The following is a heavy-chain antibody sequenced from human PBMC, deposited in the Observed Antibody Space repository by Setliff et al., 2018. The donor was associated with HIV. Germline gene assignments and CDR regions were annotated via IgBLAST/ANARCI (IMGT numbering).Heavy chain of an antibody. CDR3: AQMSISASVYFDY. CDR2: ISIYNQKT. Sequence: ASVKVSCKTTGYNFARYGISWLRQAPGQGLEWMGWISIYNQKTNFAEKFQGRVSMTTDTPTSTVYMELRSLTSTDTAVYYCAQMSISASVYFDYWGQGTLVTVSS. V-gene: IGHV1-18*01. J-gene: IGHJ4*02. D-gene: IGHD2-21*01. CDR1: GYNFARYG.